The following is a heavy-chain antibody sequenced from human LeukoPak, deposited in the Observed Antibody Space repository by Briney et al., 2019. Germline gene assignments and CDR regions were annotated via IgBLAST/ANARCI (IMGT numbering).Heavy chain of an antibody. D-gene: IGHD1-26*01. CDR2: ISYDGSNK. V-gene: IGHV3-30*04. J-gene: IGHJ5*02. CDR3: AKDEVGSNGNWFDP. Sequence: GRSLRLSCAASGFTFSSYAMHWVRQAPGKGLEWVAVISYDGSNKYYADSVKGRFTISRDNSKNTLYLQMNSLRAEDTAVYYCAKDEVGSNGNWFDPWGQGTLVTVSS. CDR1: GFTFSSYA.